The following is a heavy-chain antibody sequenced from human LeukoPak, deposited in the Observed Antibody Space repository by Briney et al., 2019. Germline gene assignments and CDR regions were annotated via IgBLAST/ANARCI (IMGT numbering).Heavy chain of an antibody. CDR1: GYTFTSYG. Sequence: ASVKVSCKASGYTFTSYGISWVRQAPGQGLEWMGWISAYNGNTNYAQKLQGRVTMTTDTSTSTAYMELRSLRSDDTAVYYCARDYSYSSGWYQSGGYFDYWGQGTLVTVSS. D-gene: IGHD6-19*01. CDR3: ARDYSYSSGWYQSGGYFDY. J-gene: IGHJ4*02. CDR2: ISAYNGNT. V-gene: IGHV1-18*01.